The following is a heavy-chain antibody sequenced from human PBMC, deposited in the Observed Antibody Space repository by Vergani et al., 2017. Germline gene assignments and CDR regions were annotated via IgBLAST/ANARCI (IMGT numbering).Heavy chain of an antibody. CDR1: GASIRSRNYY. Sequence: QLQLQESGPGLVKPAATLSLTCSVSGASIRSRNYYWGWMRQPPGKGLEWIASIYYSGSTYYNPSLKSRVTISVDTSKNQFSLKLSSVTAADTAVYFCARHSTVEWMVKLGWIDPWGQGSLVTVSS. CDR3: ARHSTVEWMVKLGWIDP. D-gene: IGHD6-19*01. V-gene: IGHV4-39*01. J-gene: IGHJ5*02. CDR2: IYYSGST.